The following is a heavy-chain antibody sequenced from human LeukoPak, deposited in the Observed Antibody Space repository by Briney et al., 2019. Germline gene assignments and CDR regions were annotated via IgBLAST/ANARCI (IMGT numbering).Heavy chain of an antibody. CDR3: AKDFPVPAALGGFDY. V-gene: IGHV3-30*18. D-gene: IGHD2-2*01. Sequence: GRSLRLSCAASGFTFSSYGMHWVRQAPGKGLEWVAVISYDGSNKYYADSVKGRFIISRDNSKNTLYLQMNSLRAEDTAVYYCAKDFPVPAALGGFDYWGQGTLVTVSS. CDR2: ISYDGSNK. CDR1: GFTFSSYG. J-gene: IGHJ4*02.